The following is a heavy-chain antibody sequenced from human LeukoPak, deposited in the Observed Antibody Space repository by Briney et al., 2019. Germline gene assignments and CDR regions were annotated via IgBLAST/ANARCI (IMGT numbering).Heavy chain of an antibody. V-gene: IGHV4-61*02. D-gene: IGHD4-17*01. J-gene: IGHJ6*03. CDR3: ARGWVTKNYYYYYYYMDV. Sequence: SETLSLTCTVSGGSISSGSYYWSWIRQPAGKGLEWIGRIYTSGSTNYNPSLKSRVTISVDTSKNQFSLKLSSVTAADTAVYYCARGWVTKNYYYYYYYMDVWGKGTTVTISS. CDR2: IYTSGST. CDR1: GGSISSGSYY.